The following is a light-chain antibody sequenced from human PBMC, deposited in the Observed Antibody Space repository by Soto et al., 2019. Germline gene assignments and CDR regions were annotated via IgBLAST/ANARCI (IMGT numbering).Light chain of an antibody. CDR2: EIS. CDR3: SSYTSINKV. CDR1: SSDVGGYKY. J-gene: IGLJ2*01. Sequence: QSVLTQPASVSGSPGQSITIACTGVSSDVGGYKYVSWYQQHPGKAPKVMIYEISKRPSGVSDRFSGSKTGKTASLTISGLQAEDEADYYCSSYTSINKVFGGGTKVTVL. V-gene: IGLV2-14*01.